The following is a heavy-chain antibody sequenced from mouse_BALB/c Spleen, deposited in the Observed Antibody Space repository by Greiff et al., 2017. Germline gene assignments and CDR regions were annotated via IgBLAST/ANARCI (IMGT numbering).Heavy chain of an antibody. Sequence: EVHLVESGPGLVKPSQSLSLTCSVTGYSITSGYYWNWIRQFPGNKLEWMGYISYDGSNNYNPSLTNRISITRDTSKNQFFLKLNSVTTEDTATYYCARGGQLGLAYWGQGTLVTVSA. CDR3: ARGGQLGLAY. CDR1: GYSITSGYY. J-gene: IGHJ3*01. CDR2: ISYDGSN. D-gene: IGHD4-1*02. V-gene: IGHV3-6*02.